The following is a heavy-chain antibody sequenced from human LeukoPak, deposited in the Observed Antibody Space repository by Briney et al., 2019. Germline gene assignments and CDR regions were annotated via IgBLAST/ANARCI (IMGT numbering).Heavy chain of an antibody. D-gene: IGHD2/OR15-2a*01. Sequence: GGSLRLSCAASGNYWMHWVRQVPGKGLVWVSHINSDGSWTSYADSVKGRFTISKDNAKNTVYLQMNSLRAEDTAVHYCVNFYETYWGRGTLVTVSS. V-gene: IGHV3-74*01. CDR2: INSDGSWT. CDR1: GNYW. J-gene: IGHJ4*02. CDR3: VNFYETY.